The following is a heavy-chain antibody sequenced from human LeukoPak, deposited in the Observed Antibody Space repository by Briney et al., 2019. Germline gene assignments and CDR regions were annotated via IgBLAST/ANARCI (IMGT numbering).Heavy chain of an antibody. Sequence: GGSLRLSCAASGFTFSSYWMSWVRQAPGKGLEWVAIIEQDGSEKYYVDSVKGRFTISRDNAKNSLYLQMNSLRAEDTAVYYCARSPFLGSYYMDVWGKGTTVTVSS. CDR1: GFTFSSYW. D-gene: IGHD2/OR15-2a*01. V-gene: IGHV3-7*01. CDR2: IEQDGSEK. CDR3: ARSPFLGSYYMDV. J-gene: IGHJ6*03.